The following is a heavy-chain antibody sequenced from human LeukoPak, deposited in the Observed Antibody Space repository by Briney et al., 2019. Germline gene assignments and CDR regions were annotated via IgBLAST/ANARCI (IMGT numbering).Heavy chain of an antibody. J-gene: IGHJ6*03. CDR3: ARDLGGYPFFMDV. D-gene: IGHD2-15*01. V-gene: IGHV4-39*07. CDR2: LDESGRP. Sequence: PWETLSLTCSVSGGSIRSGRHHWAWVRQPPGKGLEFIGSLDESGRPYYNAPLKSRVTISEDSSGKQFSLNLSSVTAADTAVYFCARDLGGYPFFMDVWGRGTTVIVSS. CDR1: GGSIRSGRHH.